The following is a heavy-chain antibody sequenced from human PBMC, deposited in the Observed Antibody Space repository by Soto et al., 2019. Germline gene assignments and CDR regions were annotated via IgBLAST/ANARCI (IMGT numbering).Heavy chain of an antibody. CDR3: ARDRRRYDILTGPSNWFDP. Sequence: ASVKVSCKASGYTFTSYYMHWVRQAPGQGPEWMGIINPSGGSTSYAQKFQGRVTMTRDTSTSTVYMELSSLRSEDTAVYYCARDRRRYDILTGPSNWFDPWGQGTLVTASS. V-gene: IGHV1-46*01. J-gene: IGHJ5*02. CDR1: GYTFTSYY. D-gene: IGHD3-9*01. CDR2: INPSGGST.